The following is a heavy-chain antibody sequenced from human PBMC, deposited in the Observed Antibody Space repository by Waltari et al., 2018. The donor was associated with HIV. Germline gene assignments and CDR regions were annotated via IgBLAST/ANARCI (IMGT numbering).Heavy chain of an antibody. Sequence: QITLKEPGPTLVKPTQTLRLTCTFSGFSLSTSGVGVGWLRQAPGKAPEWLALISWDDDKHYSPSLKTRLTITKDNSKRQVVVTRTNMDPVDIGTYYGARQYSRVGAFDRWGQGTVVTVSS. CDR2: ISWDDDK. CDR1: GFSLSTSGVG. V-gene: IGHV2-5*02. CDR3: ARQYSRVGAFDR. J-gene: IGHJ3*01. D-gene: IGHD3-22*01.